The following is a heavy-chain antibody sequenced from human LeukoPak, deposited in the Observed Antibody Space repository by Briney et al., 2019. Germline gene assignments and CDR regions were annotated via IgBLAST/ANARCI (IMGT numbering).Heavy chain of an antibody. J-gene: IGHJ3*02. Sequence: GGPLRLSCAAPGLTLSSYAMSWVRQAPGKGLEWVSAISGGGGSTYYADSVKGRFTISRDNSKNALYLQMISLGAEDTAVYYCAKIEWGPHDAFDIWGQGTMVTVSS. D-gene: IGHD1-26*01. CDR1: GLTLSSYA. V-gene: IGHV3-23*01. CDR3: AKIEWGPHDAFDI. CDR2: ISGGGGST.